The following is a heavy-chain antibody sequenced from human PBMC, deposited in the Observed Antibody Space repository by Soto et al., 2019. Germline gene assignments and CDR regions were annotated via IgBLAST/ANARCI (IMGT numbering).Heavy chain of an antibody. CDR3: AKGRSYYYYYGVDV. J-gene: IGHJ6*02. V-gene: IGHV3-23*01. Sequence: GGSLRLSCAASGLTFSSCAMGWVRKTTGKGLEWVSDIIDSGGSTYYADSVKGRFTISRDNSKSTLYLQMNSLRAEDTALYYCAKGRSYYYYYGVDVWGQGTTVTVSS. CDR1: GLTFSSCA. CDR2: IIDSGGST.